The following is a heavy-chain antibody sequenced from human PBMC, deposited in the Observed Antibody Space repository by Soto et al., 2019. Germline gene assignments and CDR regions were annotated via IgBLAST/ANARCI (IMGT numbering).Heavy chain of an antibody. Sequence: HPGGSLRLSCAASGFTFSSYGMHWVRQAPGKGLEWVAVISYDGSNKYYADSVKGRFTISRDNSKNTLYLQMNSLRAEDTAVYYCAKGGGVPAAMDVDPWGQGTLVTVSS. D-gene: IGHD2-2*01. CDR3: AKGGGVPAAMDVDP. CDR2: ISYDGSNK. CDR1: GFTFSSYG. J-gene: IGHJ5*02. V-gene: IGHV3-30*18.